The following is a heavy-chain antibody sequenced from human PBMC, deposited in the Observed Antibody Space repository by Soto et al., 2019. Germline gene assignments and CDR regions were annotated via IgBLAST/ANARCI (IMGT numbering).Heavy chain of an antibody. J-gene: IGHJ5*02. CDR3: ARDVVVPAANNWFDP. CDR1: GFTFSSYS. V-gene: IGHV3-21*01. CDR2: ISSSSSYI. Sequence: GGSLRLSCAASGFTFSSYSMNWVRQAPGKGLEWASSISSSSSYIYYADSVKGRFTISRDNAKNSLYLQMNSLRAEDTAVYYCARDVVVPAANNWFDPWGQGTLVTVSS. D-gene: IGHD2-2*01.